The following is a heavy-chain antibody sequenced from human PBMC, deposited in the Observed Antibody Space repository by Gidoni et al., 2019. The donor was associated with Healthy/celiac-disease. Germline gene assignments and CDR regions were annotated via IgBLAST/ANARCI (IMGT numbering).Heavy chain of an antibody. J-gene: IGHJ4*02. D-gene: IGHD6-25*01. V-gene: IGHV3-74*01. CDR1: GFTFSSYW. CDR2: ITSDGSST. CDR3: AREVSSGGED. Sequence: EVQLVESGGGSVQPGGSLRLYCAASGFTFSSYWMHWVRQAPGKGLVWVSRITSDGSSTGYAASVKGRFTISRDNAKNTLYLQMNSLRAEDTAVYYCAREVSSGGEDWGQGTLVTVSS.